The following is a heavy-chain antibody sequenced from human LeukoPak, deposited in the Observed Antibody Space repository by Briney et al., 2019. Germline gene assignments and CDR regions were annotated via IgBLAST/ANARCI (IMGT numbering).Heavy chain of an antibody. D-gene: IGHD3-10*01. V-gene: IGHV1-69*01. CDR2: XXPIFGTA. Sequence: GASVKVSCTASGGTFSSYAISWVRQAPGQGLEXXXXXXPIFGTADYAQKFQGRVTITADESTSTAYMELSSLRSEDTAVYYCARAPNAPHSGSYYINDAFDNWGQGTTVTVSS. CDR1: GGTFSSYA. J-gene: IGHJ3*02. CDR3: ARAPNAPHSGSYYINDAFDN.